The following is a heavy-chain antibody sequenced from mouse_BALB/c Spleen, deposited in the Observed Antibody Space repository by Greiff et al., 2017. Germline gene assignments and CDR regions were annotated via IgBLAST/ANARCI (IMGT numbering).Heavy chain of an antibody. J-gene: IGHJ3*01. CDR2: INPYNGDT. D-gene: IGHD2-3*01. CDR3: GGDDGYGFAY. Sequence: EVKVVESGPELVKPGASVKISCKASGYSFTGYFMNWVKQSHGKSLEWIGRINPYNGDTFYNQKFKGKATLTVDKSSSTAHMELLSLTSEDSAVYYCGGDDGYGFAYWGQGTLVTVSA. CDR1: GYSFTGYF. V-gene: IGHV1-37*01.